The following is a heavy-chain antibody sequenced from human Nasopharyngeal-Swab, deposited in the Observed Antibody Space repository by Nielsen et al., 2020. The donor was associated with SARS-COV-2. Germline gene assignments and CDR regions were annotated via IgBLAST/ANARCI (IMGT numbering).Heavy chain of an antibody. CDR2: ISAYNGNT. CDR3: ARDMWLASRVHVCPFGY. V-gene: IGHV1-18*04. Sequence: ASVKVSCKASGYTFTSYGIRWVRQAPGQGLEWMGWISAYNGNTNYAQKLQGRVTMTTDTSTSTAYMELRSLRSDDTAVYYCARDMWLASRVHVCPFGYWGQGTLVTVSS. D-gene: IGHD6-19*01. CDR1: GYTFTSYG. J-gene: IGHJ4*02.